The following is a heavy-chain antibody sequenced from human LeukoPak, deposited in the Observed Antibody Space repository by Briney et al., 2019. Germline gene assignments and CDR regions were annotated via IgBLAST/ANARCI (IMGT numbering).Heavy chain of an antibody. CDR3: AKDCRGDSSSWYGSYYFDY. Sequence: GGSLRLSCAASGFTFSSYAMSWVRQAPGKGREWVSAISGSGGSTYNAGSVKGRFTISRDNSKNTLYLQMNSLRAEDTAVYYCAKDCRGDSSSWYGSYYFDYWGQGTLVTVSS. CDR2: ISGSGGST. CDR1: GFTFSSYA. J-gene: IGHJ4*02. D-gene: IGHD6-13*01. V-gene: IGHV3-23*01.